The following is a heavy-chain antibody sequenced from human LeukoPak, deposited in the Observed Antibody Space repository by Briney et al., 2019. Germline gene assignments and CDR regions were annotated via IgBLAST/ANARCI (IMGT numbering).Heavy chain of an antibody. CDR2: IYYSGST. Sequence: SQTLSLTCTVSGGSISSGGYYWSWIRQHPGKGLEWIGYIYYSGSTYYNPSLKSRVTISVDTSKNQFSLKLSSVTAADTAVYYCARDRFVGYCSSTSCLNYFDYWGQGTLVTVSS. J-gene: IGHJ4*02. V-gene: IGHV4-31*03. D-gene: IGHD2-2*03. CDR3: ARDRFVGYCSSTSCLNYFDY. CDR1: GGSISSGGYY.